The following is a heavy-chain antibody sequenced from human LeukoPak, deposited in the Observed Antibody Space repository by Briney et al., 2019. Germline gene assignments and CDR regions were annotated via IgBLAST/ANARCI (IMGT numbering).Heavy chain of an antibody. D-gene: IGHD3-9*01. J-gene: IGHJ5*01. CDR2: IKGDGSHT. CDR1: GFTFSNYW. V-gene: IGHV3-74*01. CDR3: VRDWDHFDFDS. Sequence: GRSLRLSCAASGFTFSNYWMHWVRQAPGKGLVWVSRIKGDGSHTIYADSVKGRFTISRDNAKNTLYLQMKSLRAEDTAVYYCVRDWDHFDFDSWGLGTLVTVSS.